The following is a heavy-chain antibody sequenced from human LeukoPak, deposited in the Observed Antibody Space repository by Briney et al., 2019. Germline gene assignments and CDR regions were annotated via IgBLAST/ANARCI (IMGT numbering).Heavy chain of an antibody. Sequence: SETLSLTCTVSGGSISSYYWSWIRQPPGKGLEWIGYIYYSGSTNYNPSLKSRVTISVDTSKNQFSLKLSSVTAADTAVYYCAAAGQWESLDFDYWGQGTLVTVSS. CDR3: AAAGQWESLDFDY. J-gene: IGHJ4*02. CDR1: GGSISSYY. D-gene: IGHD1-26*01. CDR2: IYYSGST. V-gene: IGHV4-59*01.